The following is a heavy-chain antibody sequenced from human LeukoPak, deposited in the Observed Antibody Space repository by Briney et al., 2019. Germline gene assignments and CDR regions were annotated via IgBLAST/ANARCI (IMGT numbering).Heavy chain of an antibody. V-gene: IGHV3-53*01. CDR2: MYTGGTT. CDR3: AKDEATSGGGLAS. D-gene: IGHD3-16*01. J-gene: IGHJ4*02. Sequence: GGSLRLSCAASGFTVSGTHMSWVRQAPGKGLEWVSAMYTGGTTYYADSVMGRFTVSRDNSRNTVFLHMNSLRVDDTAVYYRAKDEATSGGGLASWGQGTLVTVSS. CDR1: GFTVSGTH.